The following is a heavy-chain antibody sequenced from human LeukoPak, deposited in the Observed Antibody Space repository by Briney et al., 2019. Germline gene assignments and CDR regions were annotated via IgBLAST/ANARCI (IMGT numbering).Heavy chain of an antibody. CDR2: ISGSGGST. V-gene: IGHV3-23*01. CDR1: GFTFSSYA. Sequence: GSLRLPCSASGFTFSSYAMSWVRQAPGKGLEWVSAISGSGGSTYYADSVKGRFTISRDNSKNTLYLQMNSLRAEDTAVYYCAKDLGGYSYGQYYFDYWGQGTLVTVSS. D-gene: IGHD5-18*01. CDR3: AKDLGGYSYGQYYFDY. J-gene: IGHJ4*02.